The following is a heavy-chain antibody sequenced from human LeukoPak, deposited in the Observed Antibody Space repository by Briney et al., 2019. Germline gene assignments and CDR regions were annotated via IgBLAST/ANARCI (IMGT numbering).Heavy chain of an antibody. V-gene: IGHV1-2*02. J-gene: IGHJ4*02. CDR1: GDTFTSYA. Sequence: ASVKVSCKASGDTFTSYAITWVRQAPGQGLEWMGWINPNSGGTNYAQKFQGRVTMTRDTSISTAYMELSRLRSDDTAVYYCARAHSENYRWAFDYWGQGTLVTVSS. CDR2: INPNSGGT. D-gene: IGHD2-8*02. CDR3: ARAHSENYRWAFDY.